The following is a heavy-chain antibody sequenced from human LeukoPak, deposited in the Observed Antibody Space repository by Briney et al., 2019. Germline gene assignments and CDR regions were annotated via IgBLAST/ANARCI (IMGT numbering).Heavy chain of an antibody. Sequence: ASVKVTCKASGYIFTGYYMHWVRQAPGQGLEWMGWINPNSGDTNYAQKFQGRVTMTRDTSISTAYMELSRLRSDDTAVYYCARVRYRLAETYIDYWGQGTLVTVSS. V-gene: IGHV1-2*02. CDR3: ARVRYRLAETYIDY. CDR1: GYIFTGYY. J-gene: IGHJ4*02. D-gene: IGHD3-16*01. CDR2: INPNSGDT.